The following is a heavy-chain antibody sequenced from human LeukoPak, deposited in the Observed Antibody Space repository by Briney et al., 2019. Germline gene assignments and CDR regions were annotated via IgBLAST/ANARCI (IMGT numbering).Heavy chain of an antibody. CDR3: ARGGLDETFQY. CDR2: ISGVGGSR. CDR1: GVTVSSYGFTFSSYG. J-gene: IGHJ1*01. V-gene: IGHV3-23*01. Sequence: TGGSLRLACAASGVTVSSYGFTFSSYGMNWVRQAPGKGLEWVSGISGVGGSRYYADSVKGRFTISRDNSKNTLYLQMNSLRAEDTAVYYCARGGLDETFQYWGQGTLVTVST. D-gene: IGHD6-25*01.